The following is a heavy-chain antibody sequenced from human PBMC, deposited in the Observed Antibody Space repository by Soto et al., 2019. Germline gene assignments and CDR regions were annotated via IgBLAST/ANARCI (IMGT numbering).Heavy chain of an antibody. CDR1: GFTFSSYA. D-gene: IGHD3-22*01. Sequence: VYLRLSCAASGFTFSSYAMSWVRQAPGKGLEWVSAISGSGGSTYYADSVKGRFTISRDNSKNTLYLQMNSLRAEDTAVYYCAKPIPYYYDSSGYYGDYWGQGTRVTVSS. CDR2: ISGSGGST. J-gene: IGHJ4*02. V-gene: IGHV3-23*01. CDR3: AKPIPYYYDSSGYYGDY.